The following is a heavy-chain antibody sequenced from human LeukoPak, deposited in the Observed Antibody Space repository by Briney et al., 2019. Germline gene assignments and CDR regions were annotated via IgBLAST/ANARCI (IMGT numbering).Heavy chain of an antibody. CDR1: GFTFSDYY. CDR3: ARVMRGSLFPFDY. Sequence: KPGGSLRLSCAASGFTFSDYYMSWIRQAPGKGREGVAYFRSGGGLIYYADSIKGRFTVSRDNANNSLFLQMSSLRAEYTAVYYCARVMRGSLFPFDYWGQGTLVTVSS. D-gene: IGHD2-21*01. V-gene: IGHV3-11*01. J-gene: IGHJ4*02. CDR2: FRSGGGLI.